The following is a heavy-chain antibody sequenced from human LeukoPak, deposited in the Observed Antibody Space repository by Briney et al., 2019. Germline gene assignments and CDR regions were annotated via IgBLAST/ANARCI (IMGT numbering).Heavy chain of an antibody. Sequence: GGSLRLSCAASGFTFSSYSMNWVRQAPGKGLEWVSSISSSSYIYYADSVKGRFTISRDNAKNSLYLQMNSLRAEDTAVYYCAREYSGYDYDFDYWGQGTLVTVSS. D-gene: IGHD5-12*01. CDR3: AREYSGYDYDFDY. V-gene: IGHV3-21*01. CDR1: GFTFSSYS. CDR2: ISSSSYI. J-gene: IGHJ4*02.